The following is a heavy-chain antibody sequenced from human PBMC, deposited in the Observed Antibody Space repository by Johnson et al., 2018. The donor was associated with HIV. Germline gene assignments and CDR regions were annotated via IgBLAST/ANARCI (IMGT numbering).Heavy chain of an antibody. V-gene: IGHV3-30*04. J-gene: IGHJ3*02. CDR2: ISYDGSNK. CDR1: GFTFSSYA. Sequence: VQLVESGGGVVQPGRSLRLSCAASGFTFSSYAMSWVRQAPGKGLAWVAVISYDGSNKYYADSVKGRFTISRDNSKNTLYLQLNSLRAEDTAVYYCARAQAGIAAHEGNEPNSDAIDIWGQGTMVTVSS. D-gene: IGHD6-6*01. CDR3: ARAQAGIAAHEGNEPNSDAIDI.